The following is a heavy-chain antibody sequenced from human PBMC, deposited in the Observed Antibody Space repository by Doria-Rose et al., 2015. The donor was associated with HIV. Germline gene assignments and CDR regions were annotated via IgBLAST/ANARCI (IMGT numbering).Heavy chain of an antibody. J-gene: IGHJ4*02. CDR3: ARIKSSRWYHKYYFDF. D-gene: IGHD6-13*01. Sequence: QVTLKESGPVLVKPAETLTLTCTASGVSLSSPGMGVSWIRQPPGKALEWLANMFSDDERSYKTSLKSRLTISRGTSKSQVVLTMTDMDPVDTATYYCARIKSSRWYHKYYFDFWGQGTLVIVSA. CDR1: GVSLSSPGMG. CDR2: MFSDDER. V-gene: IGHV2-26*01.